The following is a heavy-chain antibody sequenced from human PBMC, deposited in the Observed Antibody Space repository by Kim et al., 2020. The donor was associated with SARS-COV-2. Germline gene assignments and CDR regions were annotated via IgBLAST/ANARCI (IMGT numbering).Heavy chain of an antibody. V-gene: IGHV1-2*06. D-gene: IGHD2-21*01. Sequence: ASVKVSCKASGYTFTGYYMHWVRQAPGQGLEWMGRINPNSGGTNYAQKFQGRVTMTRDTSISTAYMELSRLRSDDTAVYYCARVLAPLLWWRAGDGGSAFDIWGQGTMVTVSS. CDR3: ARVLAPLLWWRAGDGGSAFDI. CDR2: INPNSGGT. CDR1: GYTFTGYY. J-gene: IGHJ3*02.